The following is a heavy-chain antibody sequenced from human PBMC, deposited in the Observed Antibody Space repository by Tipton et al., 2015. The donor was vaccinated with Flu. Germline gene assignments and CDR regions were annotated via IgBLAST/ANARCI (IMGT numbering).Heavy chain of an antibody. V-gene: IGHV4-38-2*02. Sequence: TLSLTCDVSGDSVSSDFFWGWIRQPPGKGLEWIATIHRTGSAYYNPSLKSRVTISVDTSKNQFSLRLTSVTAADTAVYYCARDRWEYASGFDPWGQGTPVTVSP. D-gene: IGHD6-19*01. J-gene: IGHJ5*02. CDR2: IHRTGSA. CDR1: GDSVSSDFF. CDR3: ARDRWEYASGFDP.